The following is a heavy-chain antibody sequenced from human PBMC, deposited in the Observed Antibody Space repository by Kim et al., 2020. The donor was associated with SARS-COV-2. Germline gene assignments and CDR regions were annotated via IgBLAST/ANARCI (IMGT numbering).Heavy chain of an antibody. CDR3: ARVGDYGGNLGSYYYYYGMDV. Sequence: GGSLRLSCAASGFTFSSYEMNWVRQAPGKGLEWVSYISSSGSTIYYADSVKGRFTISRDNAKNSLYLQMNSLRAEDTAVYYCARVGDYGGNLGSYYYYYGMDVWGQGTTVTVSS. V-gene: IGHV3-48*03. CDR2: ISSSGSTI. J-gene: IGHJ6*02. D-gene: IGHD4-17*01. CDR1: GFTFSSYE.